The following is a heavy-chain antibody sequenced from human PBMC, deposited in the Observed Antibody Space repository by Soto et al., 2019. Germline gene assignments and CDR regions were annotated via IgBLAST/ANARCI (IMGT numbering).Heavy chain of an antibody. D-gene: IGHD3-10*01. CDR2: INHSGST. V-gene: IGHV4-34*01. J-gene: IGHJ4*02. CDR1: GGSFSGYY. Sequence: QVQLQQWGAGLLKPSETLSLTCAVYGGSFSGYYWSWIRQPPGKGLEWIGEINHSGSTNYNPSLKSRVTISVDTSKNQFSLKLRSVTAADTAVYYCARGEYGSGSPVFDYWGQGTLVTVSS. CDR3: ARGEYGSGSPVFDY.